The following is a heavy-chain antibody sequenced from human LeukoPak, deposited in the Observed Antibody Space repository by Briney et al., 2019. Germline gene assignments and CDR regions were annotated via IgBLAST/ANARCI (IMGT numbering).Heavy chain of an antibody. CDR2: IYHSGST. D-gene: IGHD7-27*01. Sequence: SETLSLTCSVSGGSITTSGYTWNWIRQPPGKGLEWIGYIYHSGSTNYNPSLKSRVTISLDRSRKHFSLKLTSVTAADTAVYYCARDLNWGMSAFDIWGQGTLVTVS. CDR3: ARDLNWGMSAFDI. V-gene: IGHV4-30-2*01. J-gene: IGHJ3*02. CDR1: GGSITTSGYT.